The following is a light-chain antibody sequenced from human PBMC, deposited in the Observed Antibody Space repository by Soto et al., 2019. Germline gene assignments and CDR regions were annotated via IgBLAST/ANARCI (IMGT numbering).Light chain of an antibody. CDR1: QSISSL. V-gene: IGKV1-5*03. CDR2: QAS. J-gene: IGKJ1*01. Sequence: DIQMTQSPSTLSASVGDRVTITCRASQSISSLLAWYQQKPGKAPKFLIYQASTLQSGVPSRFSGSGSGTEFTLTITSLQPDDFATYYCHQYYSFPRTFGQGTKVEVK. CDR3: HQYYSFPRT.